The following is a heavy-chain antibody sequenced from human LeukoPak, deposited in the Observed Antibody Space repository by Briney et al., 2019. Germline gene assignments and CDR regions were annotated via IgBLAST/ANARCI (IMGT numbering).Heavy chain of an antibody. CDR3: ARGRPYSGYDSHHDY. J-gene: IGHJ4*02. Sequence: GGSLRLSCAASGFTFSSYAMHWVRQAPGKGLEYVSAISSNGGSTYYANSVKGRFTISRDNSKNTLYLQMGSLRAEDMAVYYCARGRPYSGYDSHHDYWGQGTLVTVSS. CDR1: GFTFSSYA. CDR2: ISSNGGST. V-gene: IGHV3-64*01. D-gene: IGHD5-12*01.